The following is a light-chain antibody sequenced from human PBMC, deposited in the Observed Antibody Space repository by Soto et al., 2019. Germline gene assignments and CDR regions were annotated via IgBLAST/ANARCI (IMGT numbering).Light chain of an antibody. CDR1: QNIYSN. CDR3: LQYHNLWA. J-gene: IGKJ1*01. CDR2: RAS. V-gene: IGKV3-15*01. Sequence: IVMTQSPATLSVAPGERSTLYCRASQNIYSNIAWYQQRPGQAPRLLIYRASTRATGVPARFSGSGSGTEFALTISSLQSEDFAVYSCLQYHNLWACGQGTKVDIK.